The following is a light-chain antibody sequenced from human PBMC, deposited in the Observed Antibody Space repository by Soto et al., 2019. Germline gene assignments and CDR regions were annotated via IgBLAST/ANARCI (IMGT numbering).Light chain of an antibody. V-gene: IGLV2-14*03. CDR1: SSDIGAYNY. Sequence: QSALTQPASVSGSPGQSLTISCTGTSSDIGAYNYVSWYQQHPGKVPKLLIYDVSTRPSGISNRFSGSKSGNTASLTISGLQSEDEADYYCCSHRSSSALGVFGGGTKLTVL. CDR2: DVS. CDR3: CSHRSSSALGV. J-gene: IGLJ3*02.